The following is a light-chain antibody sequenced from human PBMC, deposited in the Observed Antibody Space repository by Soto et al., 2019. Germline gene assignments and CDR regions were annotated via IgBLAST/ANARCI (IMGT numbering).Light chain of an antibody. J-gene: IGKJ4*01. CDR1: QSIRND. CDR3: QQYYSYPLT. CDR2: AAS. Sequence: AIQMTQYPSSLCASVGDRLTIPCRASQSIRNDLGWYQQKPGKAPKLLIYAASSLQSGVPSRFSGSGSGTDFTLTISSLQSEDFATYYCQQYYSYPLTFGGGTKVDIK. V-gene: IGKV1-6*01.